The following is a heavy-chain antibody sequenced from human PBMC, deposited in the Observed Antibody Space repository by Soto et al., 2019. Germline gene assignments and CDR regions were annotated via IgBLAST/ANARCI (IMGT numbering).Heavy chain of an antibody. D-gene: IGHD6-19*01. CDR2: ISSSSSYT. V-gene: IGHV3-11*06. CDR3: ARDERIAVAGYYFDY. CDR1: GFTFSDYY. J-gene: IGHJ4*02. Sequence: KPGGSLRLSCAASGFTFSDYYMSWIRQAPGKGLEWVSYISSSSSYTNYADSVKGRFTISRDNAKNSLYLQMNSLRAEDTAVYYCARDERIAVAGYYFDYWGQGTLVTVSS.